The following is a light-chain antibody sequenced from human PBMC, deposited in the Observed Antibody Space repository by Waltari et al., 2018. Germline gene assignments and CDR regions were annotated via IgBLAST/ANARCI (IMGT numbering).Light chain of an antibody. J-gene: IGLJ1*01. CDR2: EAT. CDR1: ASGVRSYGL. CDR3: ASYSSSTTLGNV. Sequence: QSALTQTAAGSGSSGQLINIVCTGTASGVRSYGLVAWYQQHPCKAPQLIIYEATKRPSGVSSRFSGSKSGNTASLTISGLQAEDEADYFCASYSSSTTLGNVFGTGTKVTVL. V-gene: IGLV2-23*01.